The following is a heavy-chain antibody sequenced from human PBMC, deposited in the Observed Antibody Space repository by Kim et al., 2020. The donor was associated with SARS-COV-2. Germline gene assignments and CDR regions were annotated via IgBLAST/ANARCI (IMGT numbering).Heavy chain of an antibody. J-gene: IGHJ6*02. CDR1: GYTFTSYG. Sequence: ASVKVSCKASGYTFTSYGISWVRQAPGQGLEWMGWISAYNGNTNYAQKLQGRVTMTTDTSTSTAYMELRSLRSDDTAVYYCARDGSGGPDHHLYGMDVWGQGTTVTVSS. CDR2: ISAYNGNT. CDR3: ARDGSGGPDHHLYGMDV. V-gene: IGHV1-18*01. D-gene: IGHD3-10*01.